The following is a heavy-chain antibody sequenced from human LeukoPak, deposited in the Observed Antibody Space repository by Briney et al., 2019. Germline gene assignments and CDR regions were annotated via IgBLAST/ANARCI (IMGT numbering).Heavy chain of an antibody. V-gene: IGHV4-59*01. CDR1: VDSISGYY. CDR3: ARGKYYFDY. CDR2: MYYSRNT. J-gene: IGHJ4*02. Sequence: SETLSLTCTVSVDSISGYYWSWIRQPPGKGLEWIGYMYYSRNTNYNPSLKSRLTTSLDTSKNQFSLKLSSVTAADTAVYYCARGKYYFDYWGQGTLDTVSS.